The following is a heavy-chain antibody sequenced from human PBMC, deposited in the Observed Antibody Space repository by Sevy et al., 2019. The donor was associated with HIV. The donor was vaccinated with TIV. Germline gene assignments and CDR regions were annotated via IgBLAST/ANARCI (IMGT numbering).Heavy chain of an antibody. J-gene: IGHJ5*02. CDR2: INPNSGGT. CDR1: GYTFTGYY. Sequence: ASVKVSCKASGYTFTGYYMHWVRQAPGQGLEWMGRINPNSGGTNYAQKFQGRVTMTRDTSISTAYMGLSRLRSDDTAVYYCARGTAAYNWFDHWGQGTLVTVSS. D-gene: IGHD2-15*01. V-gene: IGHV1-2*06. CDR3: ARGTAAYNWFDH.